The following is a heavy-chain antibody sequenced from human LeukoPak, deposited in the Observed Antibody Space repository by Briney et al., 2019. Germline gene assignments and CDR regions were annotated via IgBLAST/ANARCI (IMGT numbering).Heavy chain of an antibody. V-gene: IGHV1-18*01. D-gene: IGHD3-10*01. CDR1: VYTFTIHG. J-gene: IGHJ6*02. Sequence: GASVTVSCKPSVYTFTIHGISWVGQAPGQGREWMGWISVHDGDTMYAQNLQGRVTMTTDTSTSTAYVELRSLRSDDTAVYYCARDRYYDSGSFLYYYYGMDVWGQGTTVTVSS. CDR3: ARDRYYDSGSFLYYYYGMDV. CDR2: ISVHDGDT.